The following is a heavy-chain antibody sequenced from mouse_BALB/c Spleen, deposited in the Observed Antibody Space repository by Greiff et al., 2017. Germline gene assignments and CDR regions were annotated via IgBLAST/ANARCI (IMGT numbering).Heavy chain of an antibody. CDR3: ARDPLRDAMDY. CDR1: GFTFTDYY. Sequence: DVKLVESGGGLVQPGGSLRLSCATSGFTFTDYYMSWVRQPPGKALEWLGFIRNKANGYTTEYSASVKGRFTISRDNSQSILYLQMNTLRAEDSATYYCARDPLRDAMDYWGQGTSVTVSS. CDR2: IRNKANGYTT. J-gene: IGHJ4*01. V-gene: IGHV7-3*02.